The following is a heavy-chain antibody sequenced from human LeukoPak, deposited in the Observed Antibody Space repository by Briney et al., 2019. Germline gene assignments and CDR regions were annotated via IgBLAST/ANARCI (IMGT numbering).Heavy chain of an antibody. V-gene: IGHV4-59*01. J-gene: IGHJ4*02. D-gene: IGHD7-27*01. Sequence: SETLSLTCTVSGGSISSYYWSWIRQPPGKGLEWIGYIYYSGSTNYNPSLKSRVTISVDTSKNQFSLKLSSVTAADTAVYYCARAELGTLFDYWGQGTLVTVSS. CDR3: ARAELGTLFDY. CDR2: IYYSGST. CDR1: GGSISSYY.